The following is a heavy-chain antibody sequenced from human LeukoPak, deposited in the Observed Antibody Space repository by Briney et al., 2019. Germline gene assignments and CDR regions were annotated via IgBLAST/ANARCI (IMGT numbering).Heavy chain of an antibody. V-gene: IGHV2-5*02. CDR2: IYWDDDK. J-gene: IGHJ4*02. CDR1: GFSLSTSGVG. Sequence: SGPTLVNPTQTLTLTCTSSGFSLSTSGVGVGWIRQPPGEALEWLAFIYWDDDKRYSPSLQSRLTITKDTSKNQVVLTMTNMDPVDTATYYCAHNNYYGSGTSSYYFDYWGQGTLVTVSS. D-gene: IGHD3-10*01. CDR3: AHNNYYGSGTSSYYFDY.